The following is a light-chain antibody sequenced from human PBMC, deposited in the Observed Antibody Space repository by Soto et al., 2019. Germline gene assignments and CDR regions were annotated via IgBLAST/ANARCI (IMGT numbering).Light chain of an antibody. CDR2: RAS. CDR1: QTVSGSY. Sequence: EIVLTQSPGTLSLSPGERATLSCRASQTVSGSYLAWFQKKPGQAPRLLIYRASSRATGIPDRFSGSGSATAISLNISRLEPEDFAVYYCPQYDNPQWALGQGTKVEIK. CDR3: PQYDNPQWA. V-gene: IGKV3-20*01. J-gene: IGKJ1*01.